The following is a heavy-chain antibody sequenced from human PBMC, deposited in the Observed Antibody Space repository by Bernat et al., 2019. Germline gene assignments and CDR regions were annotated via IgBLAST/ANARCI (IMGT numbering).Heavy chain of an antibody. Sequence: QITLKESGPTLVKPTQTLTLTCTFSGFSLSTSGVGVGWIRQPPGKALEWLALIYWDDDKRYSPSLKSRLTITKDTSKNQVVLTMTNMDPVDTATYYCEHSRITGTLPPCFDYWGQGTLVTVSS. V-gene: IGHV2-5*02. D-gene: IGHD1-7*01. CDR2: IYWDDDK. CDR1: GFSLSTSGVG. CDR3: EHSRITGTLPPCFDY. J-gene: IGHJ4*02.